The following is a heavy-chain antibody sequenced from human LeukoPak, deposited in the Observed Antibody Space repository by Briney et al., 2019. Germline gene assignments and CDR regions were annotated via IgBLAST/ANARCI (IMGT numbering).Heavy chain of an antibody. CDR3: ARDETVAGQGGYFDY. V-gene: IGHV6-1*01. Sequence: SQPLSLTCAISGDSVSSNSAAWNWIRQSPSRGLEWLGRTYYRSEWYNDYAVSVKSRITINPDTSKNQFSLQLNSVTPEDTAVYYCARDETVAGQGGYFDYWGQGTLVTVSS. J-gene: IGHJ4*02. CDR2: TYYRSEWYN. CDR1: GDSVSSNSAA. D-gene: IGHD6-19*01.